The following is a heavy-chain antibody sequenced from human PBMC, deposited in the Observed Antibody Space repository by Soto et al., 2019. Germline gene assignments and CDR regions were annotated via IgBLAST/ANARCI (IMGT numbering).Heavy chain of an antibody. CDR3: ARGIATGQLDP. CDR2: INPDNGNT. Sequence: ASVKVSCKASGYTFTRYTMNWVRQAPGQRLQWMGWINPDNGNTKSSQKFQDRVIITRDTSASTAYMDLSSLRSEDTAVYYCARGIATGQLDPWGQGTLVTVSS. D-gene: IGHD2-15*01. V-gene: IGHV1-3*01. J-gene: IGHJ5*02. CDR1: GYTFTRYT.